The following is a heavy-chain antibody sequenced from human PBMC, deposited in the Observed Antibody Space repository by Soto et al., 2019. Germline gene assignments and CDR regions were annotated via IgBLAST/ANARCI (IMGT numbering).Heavy chain of an antibody. D-gene: IGHD6-19*01. CDR1: GFTVSSNY. V-gene: IGHV3-53*01. Sequence: GGSLRLSCAASGFTVSSNYMSWVRQAPGKGLEWVSVIYSGGSTYYADSVKGRFTISRDNSKNTLYLQMNSLRAEDTAVYYCASMAVAGYYYFDYCGQGTLVTVSS. CDR2: IYSGGST. J-gene: IGHJ4*02. CDR3: ASMAVAGYYYFDY.